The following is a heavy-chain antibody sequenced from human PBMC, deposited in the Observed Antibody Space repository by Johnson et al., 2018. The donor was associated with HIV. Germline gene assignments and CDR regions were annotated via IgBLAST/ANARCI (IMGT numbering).Heavy chain of an antibody. D-gene: IGHD3-22*01. J-gene: IGHJ3*02. Sequence: VQLVESGGGLVQPGGSLRLSCAASGFTFSDHYMDWVRQTPGKGLEWVGRTRNKANSSTTEYAAYVKGRFTISRDDSKNTLILQMNSLKIEDTATYYCTTAGSSGSAHAFDIWGQGTRVTVSS. CDR1: GFTFSDHY. V-gene: IGHV3-72*01. CDR2: TRNKANSSTT. CDR3: TTAGSSGSAHAFDI.